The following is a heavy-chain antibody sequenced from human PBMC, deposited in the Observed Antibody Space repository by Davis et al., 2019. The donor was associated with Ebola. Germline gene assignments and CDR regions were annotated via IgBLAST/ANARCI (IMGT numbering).Heavy chain of an antibody. V-gene: IGHV4-39*07. CDR2: MYFSGIT. CDR3: ARNSSGFGHYDH. J-gene: IGHJ5*02. D-gene: IGHD3-22*01. Sequence: PSETLSLTCTVSGGSISEGVHYWSWIRQPPGKGLEWIGTMYFSGITYYNPSLKSRLTLSVDTSRNQFSLELTSVTSADTAIYYCARNSSGFGHYDHWGQGIQITVSS. CDR1: GGSISEGVHY.